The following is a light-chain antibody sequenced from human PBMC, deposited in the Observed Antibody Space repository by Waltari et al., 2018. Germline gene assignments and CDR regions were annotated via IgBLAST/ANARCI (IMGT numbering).Light chain of an antibody. CDR3: AGWDDSLNGPV. Sequence: QSVLTPPPSASGTHGQRLTISSSGSPSNIQSNTVNWYRQLPATAPKLLSHCDNQRPSGVPDRFSGSKSGTSASLAISGRQSADEADYYCAGWDDSLNGPVFGGGTKLTVL. CDR2: CDN. V-gene: IGLV1-44*01. CDR1: PSNIQSNT. J-gene: IGLJ3*02.